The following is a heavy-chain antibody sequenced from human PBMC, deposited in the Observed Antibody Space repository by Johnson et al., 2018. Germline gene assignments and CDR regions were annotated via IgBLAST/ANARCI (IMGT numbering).Heavy chain of an antibody. V-gene: IGHV3-49*03. CDR2: IRSQAYGGTT. Sequence: VQLVESGGGLVQPGRSXRLSCTASGFTSGDYAMSWFRQAPGKGLEWLCFIRSQAYGGTTEYAASVKGRFTISREDSKSNTYRQIKSLKTEDTAVYYCSRVRSRNAAEYFQHWGQGTLVTVSS. CDR1: GFTSGDYA. CDR3: SRVRSRNAAEYFQH. J-gene: IGHJ1*01.